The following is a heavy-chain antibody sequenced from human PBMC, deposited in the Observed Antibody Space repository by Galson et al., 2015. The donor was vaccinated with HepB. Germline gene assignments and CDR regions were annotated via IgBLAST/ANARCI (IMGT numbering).Heavy chain of an antibody. D-gene: IGHD6-19*01. V-gene: IGHV3-48*02. Sequence: SLRLSCAASGFTFTSYSMNWVRQAPGKGLEWVSYISSSSRTIFYADSVKGRFTISRDTAKNSLYLQMNSLRDEDTAVYYCARVGGYSSGWYGSHWGQGTQVTVSS. J-gene: IGHJ4*02. CDR1: GFTFTSYS. CDR3: ARVGGYSSGWYGSH. CDR2: ISSSSRTI.